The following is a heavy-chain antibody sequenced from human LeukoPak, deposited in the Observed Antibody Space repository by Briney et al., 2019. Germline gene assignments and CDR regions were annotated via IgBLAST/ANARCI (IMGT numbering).Heavy chain of an antibody. V-gene: IGHV1-18*01. D-gene: IGHD6-6*01. J-gene: IGHJ6*02. CDR2: ISAYNGNT. Sequence: ASVKVSCKASGYNYTTYGITWLRQAPGQGLAWMGWISAYNGNTNYPQKLQGRVTMTTDTSTSTAYMELRSLRSDDTAVYYCRWDGCSSSSLRSYSCVMDVWGQGTTVTVSS. CDR1: GYNYTTYG. CDR3: RWDGCSSSSLRSYSCVMDV.